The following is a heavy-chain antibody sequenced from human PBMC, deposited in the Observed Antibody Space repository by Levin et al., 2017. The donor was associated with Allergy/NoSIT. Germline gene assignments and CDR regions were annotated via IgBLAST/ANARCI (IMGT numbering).Heavy chain of an antibody. Sequence: PGGSLRLSCAASGFSVSRYWMHWVRQVPGKGLVWVSRINEDGSVRSYADSVRGRFTISRDTAKNTLSLQMNSLRAEDTAVYYCTRDTFGGNDYWGQGTLVTVSS. CDR1: GFSVSRYW. V-gene: IGHV3-74*01. CDR2: INEDGSVR. J-gene: IGHJ4*02. D-gene: IGHD3-16*01. CDR3: TRDTFGGNDY.